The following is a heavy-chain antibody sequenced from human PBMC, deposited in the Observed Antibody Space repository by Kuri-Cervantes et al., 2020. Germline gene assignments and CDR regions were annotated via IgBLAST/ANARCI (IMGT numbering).Heavy chain of an antibody. CDR1: GYTFTSYD. Sequence: ASVKVSCKASGYTFTSYDINWVRQATGQGLEWMGWMNPNSGNTGYAQKFQGRVTITADKSTSTAYMELSRLRSDDTAVYYCASHMITFGGVIAPRGNWFDPWGQGTLVTVSS. CDR2: MNPNSGNT. CDR3: ASHMITFGGVIAPRGNWFDP. D-gene: IGHD3-16*02. J-gene: IGHJ5*02. V-gene: IGHV1-8*01.